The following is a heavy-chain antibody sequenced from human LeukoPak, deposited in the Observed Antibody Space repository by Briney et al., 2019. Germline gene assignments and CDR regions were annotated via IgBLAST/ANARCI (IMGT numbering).Heavy chain of an antibody. CDR1: GGSISSYY. D-gene: IGHD2-2*01. V-gene: IGHV4-59*01. CDR2: IYYSGST. Sequence: SETLSLTCTVSGGSISSYYWSWIRQPPGKGLGWIGYIYYSGSTNYNPSLKSRVTISVDMSKNQFSLKLSSVTAADTAVYYCARGYCSSTSCGNFDYWGRGTLVTVSS. J-gene: IGHJ4*02. CDR3: ARGYCSSTSCGNFDY.